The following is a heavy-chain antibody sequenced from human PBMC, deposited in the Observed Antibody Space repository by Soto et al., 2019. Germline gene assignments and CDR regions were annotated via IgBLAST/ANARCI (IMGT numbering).Heavy chain of an antibody. CDR3: AKDSPPYYYDSSGYYPATGAFDI. Sequence: EVQLLESGGGLVQPGGSLRLSCAASRFTFSSYAMSWVRQAPGKGLEWVSAISGSGGSTYYADSVKGRFTISRDNSKNTLYLQMNSLRAEDTAVYYCAKDSPPYYYDSSGYYPATGAFDIWGQGTMVTVSS. D-gene: IGHD3-22*01. V-gene: IGHV3-23*01. CDR1: RFTFSSYA. J-gene: IGHJ3*02. CDR2: ISGSGGST.